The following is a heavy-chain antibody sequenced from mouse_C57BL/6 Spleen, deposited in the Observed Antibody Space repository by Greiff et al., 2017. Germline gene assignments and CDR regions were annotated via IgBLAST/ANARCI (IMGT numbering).Heavy chain of an antibody. Sequence: QVQLQQSGAELVRPGASVKLSCKASGYTFTDYYINWVKQRPGQGLEWIARIYPGSGNTYYNEKFKGKATLTAEKSSSTAYMQLSSLTSEDSAVDFCARGSYYGSSYRRYFDVWGTGTTVTVSS. CDR1: GYTFTDYY. CDR2: IYPGSGNT. J-gene: IGHJ1*03. D-gene: IGHD1-1*01. CDR3: ARGSYYGSSYRRYFDV. V-gene: IGHV1-76*01.